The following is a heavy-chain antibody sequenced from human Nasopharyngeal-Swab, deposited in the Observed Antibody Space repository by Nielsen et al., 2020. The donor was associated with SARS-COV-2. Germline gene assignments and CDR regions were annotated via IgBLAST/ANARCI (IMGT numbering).Heavy chain of an antibody. CDR2: INPNSGGT. CDR3: ASSIGELELPLDY. CDR1: GYTFTGYY. J-gene: IGHJ4*02. V-gene: IGHV1-2*06. Sequence: ASVKVSCKASGYTFTGYYMHWVRQAPGQGLEWMGRINPNSGGTNYAQKFQGRVTMTRDTSTSTVYMELSSLRSEDTAVYYCASSIGELELPLDYWGQGTLVTVSS. D-gene: IGHD1-7*01.